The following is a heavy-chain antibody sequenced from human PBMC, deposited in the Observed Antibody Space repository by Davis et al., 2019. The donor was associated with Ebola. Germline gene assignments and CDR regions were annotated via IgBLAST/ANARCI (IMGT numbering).Heavy chain of an antibody. CDR1: GGTFSSYA. CDR3: ARDSGPPYSSSSGYYYGMDV. D-gene: IGHD6-6*01. J-gene: IGHJ6*04. Sequence: AASVKVSCKASGGTFSSYAISWVRQAPGQGLEWMGGIIPIFGTANYAQKFQGRVTITADESTSTAYMELSSLRSEDTAVYYCARDSGPPYSSSSGYYYGMDVWGKGTTVTVSS. CDR2: IIPIFGTA. V-gene: IGHV1-69*13.